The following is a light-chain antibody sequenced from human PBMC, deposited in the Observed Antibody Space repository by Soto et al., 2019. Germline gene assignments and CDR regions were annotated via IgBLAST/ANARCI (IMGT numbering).Light chain of an antibody. J-gene: IGKJ3*01. CDR3: QKYNRAPLT. Sequence: DIQMTQSPSSLSASVGDRVTITCRASQGIANYLAWYQRTPGNVPTLLIYSASTLQSGVPSRFSGSGSGTDFTLTISSLQPEDVATYYCQKYNRAPLTFGPGTKVDIK. V-gene: IGKV1-27*01. CDR1: QGIANY. CDR2: SAS.